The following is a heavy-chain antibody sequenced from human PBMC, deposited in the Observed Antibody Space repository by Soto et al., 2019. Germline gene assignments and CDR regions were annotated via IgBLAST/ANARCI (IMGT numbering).Heavy chain of an antibody. D-gene: IGHD2-15*01. J-gene: IGHJ4*02. CDR1: GFTFSSYA. V-gene: IGHV3-23*01. CDR3: ERDPGAVAVHYLDY. CDR2: TGAVGAST. Sequence: EVQLLESGGGLVQRGGSLRLSCAASGFTFSSYAMTWVRQAPGKGLEWVSATGAVGASTYYADSVKGRFTISRANSKTTLYLQMKSLSVEDTAVYYCERDPGAVAVHYLDYWGQGTQVTVSS.